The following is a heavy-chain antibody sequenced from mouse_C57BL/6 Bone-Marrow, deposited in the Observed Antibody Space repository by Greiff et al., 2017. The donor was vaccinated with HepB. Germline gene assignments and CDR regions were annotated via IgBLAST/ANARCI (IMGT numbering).Heavy chain of an antibody. CDR3: VRSYPAWFAY. CDR2: IRSKSNNYAT. CDR1: GFSFNTYA. Sequence: EVQGVESGGGLVQPKGSLKLSCAASGFSFNTYAMNWVRQAPGKGLEWVARIRSKSNNYATYYADSVKDRFTISRDDSESMLYLQMNNLKTEDTAMYYCVRSYPAWFAYWGQGTLVTVSA. V-gene: IGHV10-1*01. J-gene: IGHJ3*01.